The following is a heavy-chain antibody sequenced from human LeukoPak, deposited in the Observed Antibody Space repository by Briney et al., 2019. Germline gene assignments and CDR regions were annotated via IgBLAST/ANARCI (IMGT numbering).Heavy chain of an antibody. V-gene: IGHV3-30*18. D-gene: IGHD5/OR15-5a*01. Sequence: GRSLRLSCAASGFRFSSYGMHWVRQAPGKGLEWVAVISDDGIKIYYGASVKGRFTISRDNSKNTLNLQMDSLRADDTAVYYCGKGPGYSVYDNLPHHWGQGTLVTVSS. CDR2: ISDDGIKI. J-gene: IGHJ5*02. CDR3: GKGPGYSVYDNLPHH. CDR1: GFRFSSYG.